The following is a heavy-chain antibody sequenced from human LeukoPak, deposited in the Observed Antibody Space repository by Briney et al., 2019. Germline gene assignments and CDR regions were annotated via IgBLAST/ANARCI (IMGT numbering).Heavy chain of an antibody. CDR1: GFTFSTYS. D-gene: IGHD3-22*01. CDR3: ARQNGADYYYYFDS. Sequence: PGGSLRLSCAASGFTFSTYSMNWVRQAPGKGLEWVSYISSSSSSIYYADSVKGRFTISRDNAKNSLYLQINSLRAEDTAVYYCARQNGADYYYYFDSWGQGTPVTVPS. CDR2: ISSSSSSI. J-gene: IGHJ4*02. V-gene: IGHV3-48*01.